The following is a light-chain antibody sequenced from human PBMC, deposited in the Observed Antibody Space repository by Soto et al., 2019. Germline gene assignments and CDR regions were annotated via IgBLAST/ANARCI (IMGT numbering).Light chain of an antibody. J-gene: IGKJ4*01. CDR3: QQYNNWPLT. CDR2: GAS. CDR1: QSVRSN. Sequence: EIVMTQSPATLSVSSGERATLSCRASQSVRSNLAWFQQKPGQAPRLLICGASTRATGIPARFSGSGSGTEFTLTISSLQSEDFAVYYCQQYNNWPLTFGGGSKVEIK. V-gene: IGKV3-15*01.